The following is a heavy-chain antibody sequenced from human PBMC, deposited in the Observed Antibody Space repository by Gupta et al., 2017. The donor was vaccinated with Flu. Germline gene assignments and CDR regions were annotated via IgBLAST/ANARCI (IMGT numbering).Heavy chain of an antibody. CDR2: IKSKTDGGTT. J-gene: IGHJ6*02. CDR1: GFTFSNAW. D-gene: IGHD2-2*01. V-gene: IGHV3-15*01. Sequence: EVQLVESGGGLVKPGGSLRLSCAASGFTFSNAWISWVRQAPGKGLEWVGRIKSKTDGGTTDYAAPVKGRFTISRDDSKNTLYLQMNSLKTEDTAVYYCTTSTYCSSTSCYLGYYYGMDVWGQGTTVTVSS. CDR3: TTSTYCSSTSCYLGYYYGMDV.